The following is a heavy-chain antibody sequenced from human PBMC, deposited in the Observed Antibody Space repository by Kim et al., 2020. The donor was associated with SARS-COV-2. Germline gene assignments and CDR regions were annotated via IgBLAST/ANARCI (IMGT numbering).Heavy chain of an antibody. V-gene: IGHV3-15*01. CDR3: TTAERGSYRSEGRFDY. D-gene: IGHD3-16*02. Sequence: VKGRFTISRDDSKNTLDVQMNRLKTEDTAVYYCTTAERGSYRSEGRFDYWGQGTLVTVSS. J-gene: IGHJ4*02.